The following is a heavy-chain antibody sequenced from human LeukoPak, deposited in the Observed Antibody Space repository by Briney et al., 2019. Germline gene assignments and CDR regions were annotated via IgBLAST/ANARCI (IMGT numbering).Heavy chain of an antibody. CDR3: ARQEGYCSGGRCYPHFDY. CDR2: MYYSGST. D-gene: IGHD2-15*01. J-gene: IGHJ4*02. V-gene: IGHV4-39*01. Sequence: PSETLSLTCTVSGGSISSSSYYWGWIRQPPGKGLEWIGSMYYSGSTYYNPSLKSRVTISVDTSQKQFSLKLSSVTAADTAVYYCARQEGYCSGGRCYPHFDYWGQGTLVTVSS. CDR1: GGSISSSSYY.